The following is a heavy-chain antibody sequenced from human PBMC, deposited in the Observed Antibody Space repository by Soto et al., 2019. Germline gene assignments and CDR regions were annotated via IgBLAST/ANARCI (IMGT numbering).Heavy chain of an antibody. CDR3: APTRWFTSSSFPFDY. CDR2: IYWYDDK. D-gene: IGHD6-13*01. V-gene: IGHV2-5*01. J-gene: IGHJ4*02. Sequence: QITLKESGPTLVKPTQTLTLTCTFSGFSLSTSGVGVGWIRQPPGKALEWLALIYWYDDKRYSPSLQSRLTITKATSTSPVVLTVTKMDPVDTAAYYCAPTRWFTSSSFPFDYWGQGTLLTVSS. CDR1: GFSLSTSGVG.